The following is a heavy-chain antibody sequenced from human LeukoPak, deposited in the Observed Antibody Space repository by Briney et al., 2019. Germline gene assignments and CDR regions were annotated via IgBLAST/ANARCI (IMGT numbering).Heavy chain of an antibody. Sequence: GGSLRLSCAASGFTFSSYSMNWVRQAPGKGREWVSSTSSSSSYIYYADSVKGRFTISRDNAKNSLYLQMNSLRAEDTAVYYCAREDGGLFDYWGQGTLVTVSS. D-gene: IGHD4-23*01. J-gene: IGHJ4*02. CDR1: GFTFSSYS. CDR2: TSSSSSYI. CDR3: AREDGGLFDY. V-gene: IGHV3-21*01.